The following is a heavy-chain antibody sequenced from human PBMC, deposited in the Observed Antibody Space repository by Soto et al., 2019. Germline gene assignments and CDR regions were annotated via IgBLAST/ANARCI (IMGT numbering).Heavy chain of an antibody. CDR1: GFTFSSYA. CDR2: ISGSGDST. CDR3: ARRGSGSDYDY. Sequence: EVQLLESGGGLVQPGGSLRLSCAASGFTFSSYAMRWVRQAPVKGMEWVSAISGSGDSTYYADSVKGRFTISRDNSKNTPYLQMNSLRAEDTAVYYCARRGSGSDYDYWGQGTLVTVSS. V-gene: IGHV3-23*01. J-gene: IGHJ4*02. D-gene: IGHD1-26*01.